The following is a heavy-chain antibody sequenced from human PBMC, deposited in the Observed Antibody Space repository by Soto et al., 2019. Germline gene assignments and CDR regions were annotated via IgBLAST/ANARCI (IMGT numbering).Heavy chain of an antibody. V-gene: IGHV4-30-4*01. D-gene: IGHD3-22*01. CDR1: GVSISSGDYY. CDR3: ARDDSSGYLNWFDP. CDR2: IYYSGST. Sequence: SETLSLTCTVSGVSISSGDYYWSWIRQPPGKGLEWIGYIYYSGSTYYNPSLKSRVTISVDTSKNQFSLKLSSVTAADTAVYYCARDDSSGYLNWFDPWGQGTLVTVSS. J-gene: IGHJ5*02.